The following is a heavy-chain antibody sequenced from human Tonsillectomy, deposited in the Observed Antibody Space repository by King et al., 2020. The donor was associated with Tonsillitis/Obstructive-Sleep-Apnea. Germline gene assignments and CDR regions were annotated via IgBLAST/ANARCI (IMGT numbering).Heavy chain of an antibody. CDR2: ISYDGSNK. Sequence: VQLVESGGGVVQPGRSLRLSCAASGFTFSNYAMHWVRQAPGKGLEWVAVISYDGSNKYYADSVKGRFTIARDNSKNTLYLQMNSLRAEDTAVYYCARVTLDHIAAAANYWGQGTLGTVSS. CDR1: GFTFSNYA. J-gene: IGHJ4*02. D-gene: IGHD6-13*01. V-gene: IGHV3-30*04. CDR3: ARVTLDHIAAAANY.